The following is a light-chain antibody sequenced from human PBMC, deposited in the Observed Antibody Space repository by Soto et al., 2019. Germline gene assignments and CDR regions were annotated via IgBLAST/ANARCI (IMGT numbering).Light chain of an antibody. Sequence: SYELTQPPSLSLAPGKTARITCGGNNIGSKNVHWYQQKPGQAPVLVIYYDNDRPSGIPERFSGSNSGNTATLTISRVEAGDEADYYCHVWDTSGDHPRVFGGGTKLTVL. CDR3: HVWDTSGDHPRV. V-gene: IGLV3-21*04. CDR2: YDN. CDR1: NIGSKN. J-gene: IGLJ2*01.